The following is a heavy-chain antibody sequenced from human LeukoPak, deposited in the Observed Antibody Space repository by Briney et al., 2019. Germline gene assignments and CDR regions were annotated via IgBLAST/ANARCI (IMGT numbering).Heavy chain of an antibody. Sequence: GGSLRLSCAASGFTFSSYEMNWARQAPGKGLEWVSYISSSGSTKYYADFVKGRFTISRDNAKNSLYLQMNTLRAEDTAVYYCARKIRGGAFDIWGQGTMVTVSS. CDR2: ISSSGSTK. CDR3: ARKIRGGAFDI. CDR1: GFTFSSYE. V-gene: IGHV3-48*03. J-gene: IGHJ3*02. D-gene: IGHD3-10*01.